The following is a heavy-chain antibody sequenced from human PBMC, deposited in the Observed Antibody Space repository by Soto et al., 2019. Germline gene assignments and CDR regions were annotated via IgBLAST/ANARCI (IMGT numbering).Heavy chain of an antibody. J-gene: IGHJ5*02. CDR2: TYYRSRFFS. Sequence: SQTLSLPCVISGDSVSSYSAAWNWIRQSPSGGLEWLGGTYYRSRFFSDYAESVKSRIIINPDTSKNQFSLQLKSVTPEDTAVYYCVRDRYSSSGWFDPWGQGTPVTVSS. V-gene: IGHV6-1*01. D-gene: IGHD3-10*01. CDR1: GDSVSSYSAA. CDR3: VRDRYSSSGWFDP.